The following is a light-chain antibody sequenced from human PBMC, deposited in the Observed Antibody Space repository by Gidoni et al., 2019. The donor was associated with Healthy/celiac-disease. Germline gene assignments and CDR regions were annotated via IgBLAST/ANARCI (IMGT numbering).Light chain of an antibody. CDR2: GAS. CDR3: QQYGSSPPMCS. Sequence: EIVLTQSPGTLSLSPGERATLSCRASQSVSSSYLAWYQQKPGQAPRLLIYGASSRATGIPDMFSGSGSGTDFTLTISRLEPEDFAVYYCQQYGSSPPMCSFGQGTKLEIK. CDR1: QSVSSSY. J-gene: IGKJ2*04. V-gene: IGKV3-20*01.